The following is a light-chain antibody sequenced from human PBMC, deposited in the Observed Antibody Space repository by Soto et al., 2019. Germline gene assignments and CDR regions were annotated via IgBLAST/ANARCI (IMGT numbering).Light chain of an antibody. CDR2: EVS. CDR3: SSYTRSSHICV. J-gene: IGLJ1*01. V-gene: IGLV2-14*01. CDR1: SSDVGGYNY. Sequence: QSALTQPGPVSGSPGQSSTISCTGTSSDVGGYNYVFWYQQHPGKAPKLMIDEVSNRPSGASNRFSGCKSGNTACLTIFGIQAEDEAYYYCSSYTRSSHICVIGPGSKVTVL.